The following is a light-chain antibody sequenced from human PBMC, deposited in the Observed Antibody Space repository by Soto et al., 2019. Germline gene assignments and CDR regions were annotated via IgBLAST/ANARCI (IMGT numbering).Light chain of an antibody. CDR3: QQYDTSLPYT. J-gene: IGKJ4*01. V-gene: IGKV3-20*01. CDR1: HSVNNNY. CDR2: GAS. Sequence: EIVLTQSPGTLSLSPGDRATLSCEPSHSVNNNYLAWYQHKPGQAPRLLIYGASSGATGIPDRFSGSGSGTDFTLTISRLEPEDFAVYYCQQYDTSLPYTFGGGTKVDIK.